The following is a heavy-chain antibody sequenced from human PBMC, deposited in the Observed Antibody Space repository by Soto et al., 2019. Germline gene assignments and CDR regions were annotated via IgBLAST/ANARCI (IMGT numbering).Heavy chain of an antibody. D-gene: IGHD3-22*01. CDR2: INPNSGGT. CDR1: GYSFTAYY. V-gene: IGHV1-2*02. Sequence: ASVKVSCKASGYSFTAYYIHWVRQAPGQGLEWMGWINPNSGGTNYAQKFQGRVSMTRDTSVSTAYMELSSLRSEDTAVYYCAREVYYDSSGYYYSYFDYWGQGTLVTVSS. CDR3: AREVYYDSSGYYYSYFDY. J-gene: IGHJ4*02.